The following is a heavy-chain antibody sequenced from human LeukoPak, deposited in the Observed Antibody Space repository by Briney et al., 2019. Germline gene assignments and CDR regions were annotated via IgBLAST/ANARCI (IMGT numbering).Heavy chain of an antibody. V-gene: IGHV3-21*01. J-gene: IGHJ4*02. CDR3: ARDFWSGYDIDY. D-gene: IGHD3-3*01. CDR2: ISSSSSYI. Sequence: PGGSLRLSCAASGFTFSSYSMNWVRQAPGKGLEGVSSISSSSSYINYADSVKGRFTISRDNAKNSLYLQMNSLRAEDTAVYYCARDFWSGYDIDYWGQGTLVTVSS. CDR1: GFTFSSYS.